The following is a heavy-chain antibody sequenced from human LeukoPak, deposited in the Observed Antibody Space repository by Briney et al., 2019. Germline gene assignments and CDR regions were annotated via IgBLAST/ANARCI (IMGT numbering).Heavy chain of an antibody. J-gene: IGHJ4*02. Sequence: GGSLRLSCVASGFTVSSNYMTWVRQAPGKGLEWVSVIYTGGTPYYADSVKGRFTISRDISKNTVYLQMNSLRVEDTAVYYCAREGYGDYYPLRYWGQGTLVTVSS. CDR2: IYTGGTP. CDR3: AREGYGDYYPLRY. D-gene: IGHD4-17*01. V-gene: IGHV3-53*01. CDR1: GFTVSSNY.